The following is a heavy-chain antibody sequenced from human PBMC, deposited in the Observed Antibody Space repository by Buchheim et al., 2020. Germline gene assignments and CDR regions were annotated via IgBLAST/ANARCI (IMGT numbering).Heavy chain of an antibody. J-gene: IGHJ6*02. CDR2: INHSEST. CDR1: GGSFSGYY. Sequence: QVQLQQWGAGLLKPSETLSLTCAVYGGSFSGYYWSWIRQPPGKGLEWIGEINHSESTNYNPSLKSRVTISVDTSKNQFSLKLSSVTAADTAVYYCARWRGAIVAYYYYYYYGMDVWGQGTT. CDR3: ARWRGAIVAYYYYYYYGMDV. V-gene: IGHV4-34*01. D-gene: IGHD2-15*01.